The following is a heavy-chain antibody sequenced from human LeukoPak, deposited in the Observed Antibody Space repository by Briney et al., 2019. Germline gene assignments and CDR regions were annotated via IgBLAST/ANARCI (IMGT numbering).Heavy chain of an antibody. J-gene: IGHJ5*01. CDR3: ARSNSGWFDS. V-gene: IGHV3-64*01. Sequence: GGSLRLSCAASGFTFSSYGMHWVRQAPGKGPESVSAITPTGGSTYYTNSVQGRFTISRDNSKNTLYLQMGNLRGDDMAVYYCARSNSGWFDSWGKGTLVTVSS. CDR2: ITPTGGST. CDR1: GFTFSSYG. D-gene: IGHD6-19*01.